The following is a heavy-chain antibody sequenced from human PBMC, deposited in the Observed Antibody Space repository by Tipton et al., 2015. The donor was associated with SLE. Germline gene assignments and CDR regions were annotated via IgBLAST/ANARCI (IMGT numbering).Heavy chain of an antibody. CDR3: ARLSSGGYDILKAFDI. D-gene: IGHD3-9*01. CDR2: ISYDGSNK. J-gene: IGHJ3*02. CDR1: GFTFSTYA. V-gene: IGHV3-30*04. Sequence: RSLRLSCAASGFTFSTYAMHWVRQAPGKGLEWVAVISYDGSNKYYADSVKGRFTISRDNSKNTLYLQMNSLRAEDTAVYYCARLSSGGYDILKAFDIWGQGTMVTVSS.